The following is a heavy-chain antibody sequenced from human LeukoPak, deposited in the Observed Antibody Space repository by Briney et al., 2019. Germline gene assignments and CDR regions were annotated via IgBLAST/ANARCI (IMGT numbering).Heavy chain of an antibody. CDR1: GFSFSSYG. CDR2: IRYDGSNK. CDR3: AIVTGGWFPNPN. J-gene: IGHJ4*02. D-gene: IGHD3-10*01. Sequence: GGSLRLSCAASGFSFSSYGMHWVRQAPGKGLEWVTFIRYDGSNKYYADSVEDRFTISRDNSKNTLYLQMNSLRAEDTAVYYCAIVTGGWFPNPNWGQGTLVTVSS. V-gene: IGHV3-30*02.